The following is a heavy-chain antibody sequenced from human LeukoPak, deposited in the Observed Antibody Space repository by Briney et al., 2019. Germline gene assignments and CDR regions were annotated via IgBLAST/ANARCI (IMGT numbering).Heavy chain of an antibody. V-gene: IGHV4-59*12. CDR1: GGSISSYY. CDR2: IYYSGST. D-gene: IGHD3-9*01. Sequence: SETLSLTCTVSGGSISSYYWSWIRQPPGKGLEWIGYIYYSGSTNYNPSLKSRVTISVDKSKNQFSLKLSSVTAADTAVYYCARVHFDDPTQELDYWGQGTLVTVSS. CDR3: ARVHFDDPTQELDY. J-gene: IGHJ4*02.